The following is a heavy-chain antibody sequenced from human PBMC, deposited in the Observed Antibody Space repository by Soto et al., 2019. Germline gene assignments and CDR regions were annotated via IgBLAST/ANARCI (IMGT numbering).Heavy chain of an antibody. CDR2: INTNTGNP. CDR3: ARFNNHGYYYGMDV. CDR1: GYTFTSYA. D-gene: IGHD1-20*01. Sequence: QVQLVQSGSELKKPGASVKVSCKASGYTFTSYAMNWVRRAPGQGLEWMGWINTNTGNPTYAQGFTGRFVFSLDTSVSTAYLQICSLKAEDTAVYYCARFNNHGYYYGMDVWGQGTTVTVSS. J-gene: IGHJ6*02. V-gene: IGHV7-4-1*01.